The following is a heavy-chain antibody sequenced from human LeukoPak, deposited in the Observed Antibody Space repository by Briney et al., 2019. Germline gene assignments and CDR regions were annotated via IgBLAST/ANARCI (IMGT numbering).Heavy chain of an antibody. CDR3: ARDTLNGPFVISLDY. CDR2: ISSGGNVE. V-gene: IGHV3-48*03. J-gene: IGHJ4*02. Sequence: GSLRLSCAAPGFMFHDYAIHWVRQAPGKGLEWVSHISSGGNVEYYLDSVRGRFTMSRDNARSLLFLQMNSLRAEDTGVYYCARDTLNGPFVISLDYWGQGALVTVSS. D-gene: IGHD3-9*01. CDR1: GFMFHDYA.